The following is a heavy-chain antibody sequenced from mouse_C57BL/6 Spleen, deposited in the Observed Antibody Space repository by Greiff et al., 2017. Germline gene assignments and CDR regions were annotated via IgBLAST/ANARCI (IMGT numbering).Heavy chain of an antibody. V-gene: IGHV1-4*01. Sequence: IQLQQSGAELARPGASVKMSCKASGYTFTSNTMHWVKQRPGQGLEWIGYINPSSGYTKYNQKFKDKATLTADKSSSTAYMQLSSLTSEDSAVYYCARGGGYYPAYWGQGTLVSVSA. CDR3: ARGGGYYPAY. J-gene: IGHJ3*01. CDR2: INPSSGYT. CDR1: GYTFTSNT. D-gene: IGHD2-3*01.